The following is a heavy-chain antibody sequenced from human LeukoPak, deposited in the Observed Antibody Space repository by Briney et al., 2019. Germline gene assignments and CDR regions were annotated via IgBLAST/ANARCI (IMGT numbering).Heavy chain of an antibody. CDR3: AKGVAESGYFDY. D-gene: IGHD2-15*01. V-gene: IGHV3-23*01. J-gene: IGHJ4*02. CDR2: ISGSGGST. Sequence: GGSLRLSCAAAGFTFSSYAMSWVRQAPGKGLEWVSAISGSGGSTYYADSVKGRFTISRDNSKNTLYLQMNSLRAEDTAVYYCAKGVAESGYFDYWGQGTLVTVSS. CDR1: GFTFSSYA.